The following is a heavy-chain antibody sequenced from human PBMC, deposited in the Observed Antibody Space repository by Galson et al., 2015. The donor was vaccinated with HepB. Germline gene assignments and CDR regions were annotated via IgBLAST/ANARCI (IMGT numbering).Heavy chain of an antibody. CDR2: INPNSGGT. Sequence: SVKVSCKASGYTFTGNYMHWVRQAPGQGLEWMGWINPNSGGTIYAQKFQGWVTMTRDTSISTAYMELSRLRSDDTAVYYCARSRAYCGGDCYFDYWGQGTLVTVSS. CDR3: ARSRAYCGGDCYFDY. CDR1: GYTFTGNY. V-gene: IGHV1-2*04. D-gene: IGHD2-21*02. J-gene: IGHJ4*02.